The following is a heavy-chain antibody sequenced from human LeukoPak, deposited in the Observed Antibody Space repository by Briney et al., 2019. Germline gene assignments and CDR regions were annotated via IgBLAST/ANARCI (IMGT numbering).Heavy chain of an antibody. J-gene: IGHJ5*02. Sequence: GASVKVSCKASGYTFTSYGISWVRQAPGQGLEWMGWISAYNGNTNYAQKLQGRVTMTTDTSTSTAYMELRSLRSDDTAVYYCARADTYYYLYWFDPWGQGTLVTDSS. D-gene: IGHD3-10*01. CDR2: ISAYNGNT. V-gene: IGHV1-18*01. CDR3: ARADTYYYLYWFDP. CDR1: GYTFTSYG.